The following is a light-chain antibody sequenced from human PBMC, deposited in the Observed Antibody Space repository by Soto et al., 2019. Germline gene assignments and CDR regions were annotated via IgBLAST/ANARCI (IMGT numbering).Light chain of an antibody. CDR3: QQRRNSPLT. V-gene: IGKV3-11*01. J-gene: IGKJ4*01. CDR1: QSVSSN. Sequence: EIVLTQSPATLSLSPGERATLSCRASQSVSSNLVWYQQKPGQAPRLLIYDASNRATGIPARSSGSASGTDFTLTISLLEHEGVAVYYGQQRRNSPLTFGGGTKVEIK. CDR2: DAS.